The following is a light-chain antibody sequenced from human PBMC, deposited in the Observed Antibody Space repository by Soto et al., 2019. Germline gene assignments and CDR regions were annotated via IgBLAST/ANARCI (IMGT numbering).Light chain of an antibody. CDR2: EVT. V-gene: IGLV2-8*01. CDR3: CSYVGSRAVV. CDR1: SSDVGGYNY. Sequence: QSALTQPPSASGSPGQSVTISCTGTSSDVGGYNYVSWYQQHPGKAPKLMIYEVTKRPSGVPDRFSGSKSGNTASLTVSGLLAEDEADYYCCSYVGSRAVVFGGGTKLTVL. J-gene: IGLJ2*01.